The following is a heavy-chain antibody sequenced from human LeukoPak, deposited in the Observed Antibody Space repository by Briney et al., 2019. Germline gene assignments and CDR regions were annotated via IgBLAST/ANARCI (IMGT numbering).Heavy chain of an antibody. V-gene: IGHV1-18*01. CDR1: GYSFNSYV. D-gene: IGHD3-22*01. CDR3: ARAQYHYEDWGQNFFEY. Sequence: AAVNVSCKASGYSFNSYVFTWVRQPPGQGGEWMGWISAFNRQTRYGRKFQGRVTLTTDTSTKTAYMELRSLISGDTATYYCARAQYHYEDWGQNFFEYWGQGSLVSVST. CDR2: ISAFNRQT. J-gene: IGHJ4*02.